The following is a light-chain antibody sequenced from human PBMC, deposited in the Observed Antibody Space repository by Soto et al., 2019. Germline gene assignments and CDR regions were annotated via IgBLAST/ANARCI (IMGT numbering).Light chain of an antibody. V-gene: IGKV1-39*01. Sequence: DIQMTQSPSSLSASVGDRVTITCRASQSISSYLNWYQQKPGKAPKLLIYAASSLQSGVPSRFSGSGPGTDFTLTISSLQPEDFATYYCQQSYSTPDTFGQVTRLEIK. J-gene: IGKJ5*01. CDR3: QQSYSTPDT. CDR2: AAS. CDR1: QSISSY.